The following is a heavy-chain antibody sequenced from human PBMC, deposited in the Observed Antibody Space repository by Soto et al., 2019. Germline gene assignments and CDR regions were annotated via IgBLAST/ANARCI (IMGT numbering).Heavy chain of an antibody. CDR3: ARDRVGIAVVGHYYYYGMDV. CDR2: IIPIFGTV. J-gene: IGHJ6*04. CDR1: GGPFSTYA. V-gene: IGHV1-69*06. Sequence: SVKVSGKASGGPFSTYAISWVRQAPGQGLEWMGGIIPIFGTVSHAQKFQGRVTITADKFTSTAYMELSSLRSEDTAVYYCARDRVGIAVVGHYYYYGMDVWGEGTTVTVCS. D-gene: IGHD6-13*01.